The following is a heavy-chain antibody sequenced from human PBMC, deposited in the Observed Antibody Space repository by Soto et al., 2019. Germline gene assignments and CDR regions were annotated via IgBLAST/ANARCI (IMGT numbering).Heavy chain of an antibody. Sequence: GGSLRLSCAASVFTFSSYDMQWVRQATGKGLEWVSAIGTAGDTYYPGSVKGRFTISRENAKNSLYLQMNSLRAGDTAVYYCARQLADFWSGSYGMDVWGQGTTVTVSS. D-gene: IGHD3-3*01. CDR3: ARQLADFWSGSYGMDV. J-gene: IGHJ6*02. CDR1: VFTFSSYD. CDR2: IGTAGDT. V-gene: IGHV3-13*01.